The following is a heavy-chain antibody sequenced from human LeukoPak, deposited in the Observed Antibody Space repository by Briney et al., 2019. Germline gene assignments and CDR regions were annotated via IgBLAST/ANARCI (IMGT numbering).Heavy chain of an antibody. CDR2: IRYDGSNK. D-gene: IGHD5-18*01. CDR1: GFTFSSYA. Sequence: GGSLRLSCAASGFTFSSYAMHWVRQAPGKGLEWVAFIRYDGSNKYYADSVKGRFTISRDNSKNTLYLQMNSLRAEDTAVYYCVIQPHSFFDYWGQGTLVTVSS. CDR3: VIQPHSFFDY. J-gene: IGHJ4*02. V-gene: IGHV3-30*02.